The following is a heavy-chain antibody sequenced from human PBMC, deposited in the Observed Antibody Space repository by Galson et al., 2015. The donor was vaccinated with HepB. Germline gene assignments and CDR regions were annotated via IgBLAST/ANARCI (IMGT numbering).Heavy chain of an antibody. Sequence: SLRLSCAASGFTFSSYAMHWVRQAPGKGLEWVAVISYDGSNKYYADSVKGRFTISRDNSKNTLYLQMNSLRAEDTAVYYCARRSSGWAPDYWGQGTMVTVSS. CDR2: ISYDGSNK. CDR1: GFTFSSYA. D-gene: IGHD6-19*01. V-gene: IGHV3-30-3*01. J-gene: IGHJ3*01. CDR3: ARRSSGWAPDY.